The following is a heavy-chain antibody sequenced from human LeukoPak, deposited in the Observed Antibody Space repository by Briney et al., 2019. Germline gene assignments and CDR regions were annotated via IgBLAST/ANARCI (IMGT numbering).Heavy chain of an antibody. CDR2: IIPILGIA. CDR3: AKDPGGLQSLYYYYYYMDV. Sequence: ASVKVSCKASGGTFSSYAISWVRQAPGQGLEWMGRIIPILGIANYAQKFQGRVTITADKSTSTAYMELSSLRAEDTAVYYCAKDPGGLQSLYYYYYYMDVWGKGTTVTVSS. J-gene: IGHJ6*03. V-gene: IGHV1-69*04. D-gene: IGHD4-11*01. CDR1: GGTFSSYA.